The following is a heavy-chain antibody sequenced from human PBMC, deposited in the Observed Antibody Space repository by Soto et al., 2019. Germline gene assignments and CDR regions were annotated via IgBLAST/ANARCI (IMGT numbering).Heavy chain of an antibody. V-gene: IGHV3-33*01. Sequence: GGSRELSCAVSGFSFSTYAMHWVRQAPGKGLEWLAIIWFDGVKEYYAESVRGRFTISIDNSKNTVFLQMDTVGAEDSALYYCTRATFDVWGQGTTVTVSS. CDR2: IWFDGVKE. CDR1: GFSFSTYA. J-gene: IGHJ6*02. CDR3: TRATFDV.